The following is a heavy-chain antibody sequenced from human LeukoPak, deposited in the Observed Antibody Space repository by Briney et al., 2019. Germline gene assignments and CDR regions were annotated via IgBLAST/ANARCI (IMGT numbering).Heavy chain of an antibody. V-gene: IGHV1-46*01. J-gene: IGHJ4*02. CDR1: GHTFTNYH. CDR2: VYATGGVA. Sequence: ASVKVSCKASGHTFTNYHIHRVRQAPGQGVEWMGAVYATGGVAINTQTFPVRVTMTRDTSTGTVYMELSGLRFEDTAIYYCATEAPRSYYFDYWGQGIQVTVSS. CDR3: ATEAPRSYYFDY.